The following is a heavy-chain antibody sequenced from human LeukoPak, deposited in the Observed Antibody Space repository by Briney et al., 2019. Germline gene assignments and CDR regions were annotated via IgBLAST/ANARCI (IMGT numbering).Heavy chain of an antibody. CDR1: GGSISSGGYY. CDR3: ARVAARKFMYCGGDCYSN. CDR2: IYYSGST. J-gene: IGHJ4*02. Sequence: SQTLSLTCTVSGGSISSGGYYWSWIRQHPGKGLEWIGYIYYSGSTYYNPSLKSRVTISVDTSKNQFSLKLSSVTAADTAVYYCARVAARKFMYCGGDCYSNWGQGTLITVSS. D-gene: IGHD2-21*02. V-gene: IGHV4-31*03.